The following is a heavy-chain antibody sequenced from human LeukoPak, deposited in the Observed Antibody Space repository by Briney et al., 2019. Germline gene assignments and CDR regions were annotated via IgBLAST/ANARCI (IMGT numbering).Heavy chain of an antibody. J-gene: IGHJ5*02. CDR2: IYSGGST. V-gene: IGHV3-53*01. CDR3: ARLGYCSSTSCPRSGYDYH. D-gene: IGHD2-2*01. Sequence: GGSLRLSCAASGFTVSSNYMSWVRQAPGKGLEWVSVIYSGGSTYYADSVKGRFTISRDNSKNTLYLQMNSLRAEDTAVYYCARLGYCSSTSCPRSGYDYHWGQGTLVTVSS. CDR1: GFTVSSNY.